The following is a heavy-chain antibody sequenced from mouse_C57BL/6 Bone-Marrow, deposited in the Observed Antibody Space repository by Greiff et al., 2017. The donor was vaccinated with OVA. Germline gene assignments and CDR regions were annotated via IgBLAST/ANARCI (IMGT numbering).Heavy chain of an antibody. CDR2: ISSGGSYT. D-gene: IGHD1-1*02. CDR1: GFTFSSYG. CDR3: ARHALWDY. J-gene: IGHJ2*01. Sequence: EVKLVESGGDLVKPGGSLKLSCAASGFTFSSYGMSWVRQTPDKRLEWVATISSGGSYTYYPDSVKGRFTISRDNAKNTLYLQMSSLKSEDTAMYYCARHALWDYWGQGTTLTVSS. V-gene: IGHV5-6*01.